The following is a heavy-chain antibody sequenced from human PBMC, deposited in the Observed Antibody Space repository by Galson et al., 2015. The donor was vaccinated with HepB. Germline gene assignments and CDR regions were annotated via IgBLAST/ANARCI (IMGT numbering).Heavy chain of an antibody. V-gene: IGHV1-24*01. D-gene: IGHD3-10*01. CDR3: ATSSPPLYYYGSGSYHTTFDY. CDR1: GYTLTELS. CDR2: FDPEDGET. J-gene: IGHJ4*02. Sequence: SVKVSCKVSGYTLTELSMHWVRQAPGKGPEWMGGFDPEDGETIYAQKFQGRVTMTEDTSTDTAYMELSSLRSEDTAVYYCATSSPPLYYYGSGSYHTTFDYWGQGTLVTVSS.